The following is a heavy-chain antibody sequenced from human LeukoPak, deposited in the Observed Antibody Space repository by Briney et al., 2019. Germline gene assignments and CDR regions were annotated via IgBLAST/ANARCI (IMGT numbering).Heavy chain of an antibody. J-gene: IGHJ4*02. V-gene: IGHV5-51*01. D-gene: IGHD6-13*01. CDR1: GYSFPYYW. CDR2: FYPSNSQT. Sequence: GGSLKISCEGSGYSFPYYWIGRVRQMPGEGLEWMGIFYPSNSQTRYTPSVPARVPISADEYVRTAPLQWSSLEASYAPMFLCARRSMYSSGWYDFWGQEALLSVSS. CDR3: ARRSMYSSGWYDF.